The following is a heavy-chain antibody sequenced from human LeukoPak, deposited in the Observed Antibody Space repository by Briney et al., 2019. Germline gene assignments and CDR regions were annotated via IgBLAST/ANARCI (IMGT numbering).Heavy chain of an antibody. J-gene: IGHJ4*02. CDR2: IIPILGIA. V-gene: IGHV1-69*04. D-gene: IGHD2-21*02. CDR1: GGTFSSYA. Sequence: SVKVSCKASGGTFSSYAISWVRQAPGQGLEWMGRIIPILGIANYAQKFQGRVTITADKSTSTAYMELSSLRSEDTAVYYCTRLPTPGTADVNWGQGTLVTVSS. CDR3: TRLPTPGTADVN.